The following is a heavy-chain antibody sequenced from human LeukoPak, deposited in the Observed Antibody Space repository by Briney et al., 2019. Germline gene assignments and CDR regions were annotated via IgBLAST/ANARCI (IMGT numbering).Heavy chain of an antibody. CDR2: INRDGSST. Sequence: GGSLRLSCAASGFTFSSYRMHWVRQAPGKGLVWVSRINRDGSSTSYEDSVKGRFTISRDNAKNTLYLQMNSLRAEDTAVYYCARVSDGSGNYYNHDCYYGMDVWGQGTTVTVSS. D-gene: IGHD3-10*01. CDR3: ARVSDGSGNYYNHDCYYGMDV. V-gene: IGHV3-74*01. J-gene: IGHJ6*02. CDR1: GFTFSSYR.